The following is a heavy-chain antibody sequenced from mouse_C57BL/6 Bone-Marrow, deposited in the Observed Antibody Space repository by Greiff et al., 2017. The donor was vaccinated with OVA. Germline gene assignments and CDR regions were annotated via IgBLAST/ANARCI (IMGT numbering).Heavy chain of an antibody. CDR1: GYAFTNYL. Sequence: QVQLQQSGAELVRPGTSVKVSCKASGYAFTNYLIEWVKQRPGQGLEWIGVINPGSGGTNYNEKFKGKATLTADKSSSTAYMQLSSLTSEDSAVYFCARGTQAWFAYWGQGTLVTVSA. J-gene: IGHJ3*01. V-gene: IGHV1-54*01. CDR2: INPGSGGT. CDR3: ARGTQAWFAY.